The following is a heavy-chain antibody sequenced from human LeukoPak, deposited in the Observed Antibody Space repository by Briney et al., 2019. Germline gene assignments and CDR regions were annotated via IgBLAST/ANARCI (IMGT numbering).Heavy chain of an antibody. D-gene: IGHD2-2*01. CDR2: ISSSGSTI. J-gene: IGHJ6*03. Sequence: PGGSLRLSCAASGFTFSSYEMHWVRQAPGKGLEWVSYISSSGSTIYYADSVKGRFTISRDNAKNSLYLQMNSLRAEDTAVYYCARLRVYCSSTSCLYYYYYYMDVWGKGTTVTISS. CDR3: ARLRVYCSSTSCLYYYYYYMDV. V-gene: IGHV3-48*03. CDR1: GFTFSSYE.